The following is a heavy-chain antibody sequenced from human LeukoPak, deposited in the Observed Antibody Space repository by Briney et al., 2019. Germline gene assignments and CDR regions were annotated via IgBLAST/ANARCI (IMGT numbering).Heavy chain of an antibody. CDR3: ARAVRYDYVWGSYPDY. Sequence: GGSLRLSCAASGFTFSSYEMNWVRQAPGKGLEWVSYISSSGSTIYYADSVKGRFTISRDNAKNSLYLQMNSLRAEDTAVYYCARAVRYDYVWGSYPDYWGQGTLVTVSS. D-gene: IGHD3-16*02. J-gene: IGHJ4*02. CDR1: GFTFSSYE. V-gene: IGHV3-48*03. CDR2: ISSSGSTI.